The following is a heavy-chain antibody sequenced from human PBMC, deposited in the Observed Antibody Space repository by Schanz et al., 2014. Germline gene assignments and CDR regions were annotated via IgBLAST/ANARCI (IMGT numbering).Heavy chain of an antibody. D-gene: IGHD3-9*01. CDR2: ISGSGGST. V-gene: IGHV3-23*01. Sequence: EVQLLDSGGGLVQPGGSLRLSCAASGFTFSSYAMSWVRQAPGKGLEWVSGISGSGGSTYYADSVKGRFTISRDNSENTLYLQMNSLSADDTAVYYCAKAEYDILTDSYSRLDPWGQGTLVTVSS. CDR3: AKAEYDILTDSYSRLDP. CDR1: GFTFSSYA. J-gene: IGHJ5*02.